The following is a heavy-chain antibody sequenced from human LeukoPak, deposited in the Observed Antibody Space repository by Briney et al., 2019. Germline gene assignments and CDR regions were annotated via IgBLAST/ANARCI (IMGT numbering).Heavy chain of an antibody. V-gene: IGHV3-48*02. Sequence: KPGGSLRLSCAASGFTFSNYAMTWVRQAPGKGLEWVSYIDPSSSSIYYADTVKGRFTISRDNAKRSLHLQMNSLRDEDTAVYYCARAAYNSSPDYWGQGTLVTVSS. CDR2: IDPSSSSI. CDR1: GFTFSNYA. D-gene: IGHD6-13*01. J-gene: IGHJ4*02. CDR3: ARAAYNSSPDY.